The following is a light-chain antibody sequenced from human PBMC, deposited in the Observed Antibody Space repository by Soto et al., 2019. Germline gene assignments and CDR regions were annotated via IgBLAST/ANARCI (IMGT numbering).Light chain of an antibody. J-gene: IGLJ1*01. V-gene: IGLV1-44*01. CDR3: AAWDDSLNGSYV. Sequence: QSVLTQPPSASGTPGQRVTISCSGSSSNIGSNTVNLYQQLPGTAPKLLIYSNNQRPSGVPDRFSGSKSGTSASLAISGLQSEDEADYYCAAWDDSLNGSYVFGTGTKLTVL. CDR1: SSNIGSNT. CDR2: SNN.